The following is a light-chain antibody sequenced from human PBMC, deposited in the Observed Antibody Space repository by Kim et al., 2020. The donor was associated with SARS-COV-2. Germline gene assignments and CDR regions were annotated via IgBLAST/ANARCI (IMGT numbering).Light chain of an antibody. CDR3: QQYGSSPYT. J-gene: IGKJ2*01. CDR2: VAS. V-gene: IGKV3-20*01. CDR1: QSVSKSY. Sequence: LSPGERATISGRASQSVSKSYLAWYQQKPGQAPRLLIYVASSRATGIPDRFSGSGSGTDFTLTISRLEPEDFAVYDCQQYGSSPYTFGQGTKLEI.